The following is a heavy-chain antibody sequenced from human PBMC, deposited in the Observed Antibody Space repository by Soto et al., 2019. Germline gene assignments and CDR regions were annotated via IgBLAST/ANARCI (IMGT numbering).Heavy chain of an antibody. Sequence: SETLSLTCTVSGVPITDYYWSWIRQPPGKGLEWIGYLHYIGRPNYNPSLKSRVTISVDTSKSQVSLRLSSVTTADTAMYFCAGQYYGTSASTFFDPWGQGALVTVSS. CDR1: GVPITDYY. J-gene: IGHJ5*02. D-gene: IGHD3-10*01. CDR3: AGQYYGTSASTFFDP. V-gene: IGHV4-59*01. CDR2: LHYIGRP.